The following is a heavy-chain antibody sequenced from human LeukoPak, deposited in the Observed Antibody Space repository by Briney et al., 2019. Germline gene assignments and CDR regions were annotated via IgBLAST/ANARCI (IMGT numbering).Heavy chain of an antibody. V-gene: IGHV4-34*01. J-gene: IGHJ4*02. CDR3: ARVGDYDILTGYLPESFDY. Sequence: SETLSLTCAVSGGSFSGYYWSWIRQPPGKGLEWIGEINHSGSTNYNPSLKSRVTISVDTSKNQFSLKLSSVTAADTAVYYCARVGDYDILTGYLPESFDYWGQGTLVTVSS. D-gene: IGHD3-9*01. CDR2: INHSGST. CDR1: GGSFSGYY.